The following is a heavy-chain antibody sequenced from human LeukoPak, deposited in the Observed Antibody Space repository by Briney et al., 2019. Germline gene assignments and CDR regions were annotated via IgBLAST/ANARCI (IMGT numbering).Heavy chain of an antibody. CDR1: GGSIKSHF. CDR2: IFHSGST. J-gene: IGHJ6*03. V-gene: IGHV4-59*11. D-gene: IGHD2-15*01. CDR3: ARDGCGGSCFHYYYYYMDV. Sequence: SETLSLTCTVSGGSIKSHFWSWVRQPPGKRLEWIGYIFHSGSTNYNPSLNSRVTISIDTSKNQFSLKLSSVTAADTAVYYCARDGCGGSCFHYYYYYMDVWGKGTTVTVSS.